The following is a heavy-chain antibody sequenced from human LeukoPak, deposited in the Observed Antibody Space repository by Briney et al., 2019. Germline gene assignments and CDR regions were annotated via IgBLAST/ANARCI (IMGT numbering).Heavy chain of an antibody. CDR3: VREGQTTYYFDY. CDR1: GYSFTNYY. CDR2: INPSDGGT. V-gene: IGHV1-46*04. D-gene: IGHD1-14*01. Sequence: ASVQVSCKASGYSFTNYYMHWVRQAPGQGLEWMGIINPSDGGTSYAQKLQGRVTMTRDTSTSTVYMDLRSLTSEDTAVYYCVREGQTTYYFDYWGQGTLVTVSS. J-gene: IGHJ4*02.